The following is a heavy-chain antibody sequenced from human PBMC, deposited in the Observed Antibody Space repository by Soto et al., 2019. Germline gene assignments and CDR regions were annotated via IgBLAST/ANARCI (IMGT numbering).Heavy chain of an antibody. J-gene: IGHJ4*02. CDR3: ARRDSGSYYAPFGY. V-gene: IGHV4-39*01. D-gene: IGHD1-26*01. CDR1: GGSISSSTYY. CDR2: ISYGGST. Sequence: QVQLQESGPGLVKPSETLSLTCSVSGGSISSSTYYWGWIRQPPGKGLECIGSISYGGSTYYNPSLKSRATIFVDTSKNQFSLKLNSVTAADTAVYYCARRDSGSYYAPFGYWGQGTLVTVSS.